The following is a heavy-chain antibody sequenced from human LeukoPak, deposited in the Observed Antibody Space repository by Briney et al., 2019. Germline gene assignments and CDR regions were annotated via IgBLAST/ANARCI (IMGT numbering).Heavy chain of an antibody. J-gene: IGHJ5*02. V-gene: IGHV1-2*02. D-gene: IGHD3-22*01. CDR3: ARDYYDSSGYSRFDP. Sequence: GASVKVSFKASGYTFTGYYMHWVRQAPGQGLERMGWINPNSGGTDYAQKFQGRVTMTRDTSISTAYMEVSRLRSDDTAVYYCARDYYDSSGYSRFDPWGQGTLVTVSS. CDR1: GYTFTGYY. CDR2: INPNSGGT.